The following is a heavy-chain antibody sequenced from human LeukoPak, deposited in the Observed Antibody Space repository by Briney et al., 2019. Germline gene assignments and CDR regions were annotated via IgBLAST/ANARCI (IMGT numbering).Heavy chain of an antibody. Sequence: PGGSLRLSCAASGFTFSNYWMHWVRQAPGKGLEWVANIKQDGSDKYYEDSVKGRFTISRDNAKNSLYLQMNSLSAEDTAVYYCARGRSIPSYYIFDIWGQGTLVTVSS. V-gene: IGHV3-7*01. J-gene: IGHJ3*02. CDR1: GFTFSNYW. D-gene: IGHD3-10*01. CDR3: ARGRSIPSYYIFDI. CDR2: IKQDGSDK.